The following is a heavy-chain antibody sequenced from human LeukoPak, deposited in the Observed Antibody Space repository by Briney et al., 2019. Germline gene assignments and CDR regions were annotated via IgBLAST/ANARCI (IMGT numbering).Heavy chain of an antibody. J-gene: IGHJ6*02. V-gene: IGHV1-2*02. CDR1: GYTFTGYY. Sequence: ASVKVSCKASGYTFTGYYMHWVRQAPGQGLEWMGWINPNSGGTNYAQKFQGRVTMTRDTSISTAYMELSRLRSDDTAVYYCASRKGGIAAASNYYYGMDVWGQGTTVTVSS. CDR2: INPNSGGT. CDR3: ASRKGGIAAASNYYYGMDV. D-gene: IGHD6-13*01.